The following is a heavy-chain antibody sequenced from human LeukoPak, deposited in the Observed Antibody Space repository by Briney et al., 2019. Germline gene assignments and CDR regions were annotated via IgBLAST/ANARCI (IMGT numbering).Heavy chain of an antibody. D-gene: IGHD6-13*01. J-gene: IGHJ4*02. V-gene: IGHV3-33*06. Sequence: GMSLRLSCAASGFTFSNFAMHWVRQVPGKGPEWVALIWYDGSHESYADSVKGRFSTSRDNSKNTLYLQMNSLRVEDTAVYYCAKERKDIVAAGTDYWGPGTLVTVSS. CDR1: GFTFSNFA. CDR2: IWYDGSHE. CDR3: AKERKDIVAAGTDY.